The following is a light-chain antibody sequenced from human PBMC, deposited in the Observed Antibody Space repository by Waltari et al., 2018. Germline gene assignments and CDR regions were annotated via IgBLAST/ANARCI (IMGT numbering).Light chain of an antibody. Sequence: DIQMTQSPSSLSPSVGDRVIITCRASQAINTFLAWFQQKPGKAPRSLIYAASTLQSGVSSSFSGSGSGTNFTLTISSLQPEDCATYYCQQYNTFPPTFGGGTRVEI. CDR2: AAS. J-gene: IGKJ4*01. V-gene: IGKV1-16*01. CDR1: QAINTF. CDR3: QQYNTFPPT.